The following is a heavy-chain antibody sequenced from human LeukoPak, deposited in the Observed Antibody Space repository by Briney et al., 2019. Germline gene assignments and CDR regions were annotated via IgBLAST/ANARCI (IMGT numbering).Heavy chain of an antibody. CDR3: ARSVPHYYESAFAY. CDR2: VNSDGSDV. CDR1: GFTFSSYW. Sequence: GGSLRLSCVASGFTFSSYWIHWVRQAPGTGPVWVSRVNSDGSDVSYADSVKGRFTISRDNAKNTVYLQMNSLGAEDTAMYYCARSVPHYYESAFAYWGQGTLVTVSS. D-gene: IGHD3-22*01. J-gene: IGHJ4*02. V-gene: IGHV3-74*01.